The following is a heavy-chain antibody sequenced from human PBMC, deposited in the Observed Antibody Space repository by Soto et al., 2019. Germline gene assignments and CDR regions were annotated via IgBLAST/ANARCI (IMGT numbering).Heavy chain of an antibody. CDR2: IYWDDDK. V-gene: IGHV2-5*02. Sequence: QITLKESGPTLVKPTQTLTLTCTFSGFSLSTSGEGVAWIRQPPGKALEYVALIYWDDDKRYRPSLKNRLTNTKHTSKNPVVLTMTNMVLVDTTMYYVATTNYYDSSNYWYNWVDPEGQGTLVTVSS. CDR3: ATTNYYDSSNYWYNWVDP. D-gene: IGHD3-22*01. J-gene: IGHJ5*02. CDR1: GFSLSTSGEG.